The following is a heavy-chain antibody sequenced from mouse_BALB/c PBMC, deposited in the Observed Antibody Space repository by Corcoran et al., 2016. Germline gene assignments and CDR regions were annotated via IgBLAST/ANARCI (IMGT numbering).Heavy chain of an antibody. D-gene: IGHD1-1*01. CDR2: INTYTGEP. Sequence: QIQLVPSGPELKKPGETVKISCKASGYTFTNYGMNWVKQAPGKGLTWMGWINTYTGEPTYADDFKGRFAFSLETAASTAYLQINNLKNEDTATYFGARRHGSSYWVAYWGQGTLVTVSA. V-gene: IGHV9-3-1*01. CDR3: ARRHGSSYWVAY. CDR1: GYTFTNYG. J-gene: IGHJ3*01.